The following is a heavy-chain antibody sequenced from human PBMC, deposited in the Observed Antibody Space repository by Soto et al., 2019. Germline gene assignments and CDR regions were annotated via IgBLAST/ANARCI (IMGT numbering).Heavy chain of an antibody. CDR3: ARDDYYDSSGYYYDGVY. CDR1: GFTFSSYG. CDR2: IWYDGSNK. V-gene: IGHV3-33*01. D-gene: IGHD3-22*01. Sequence: PGGSLRLSCAASGFTFSSYGMHWVRQAPGKGLEWVAVIWYDGSNKYYADSVKGRFTISRDNSKNTLYLQMNSLRAEDTAVYYCARDDYYDSSGYYYDGVYWGQGTLVTVSS. J-gene: IGHJ4*02.